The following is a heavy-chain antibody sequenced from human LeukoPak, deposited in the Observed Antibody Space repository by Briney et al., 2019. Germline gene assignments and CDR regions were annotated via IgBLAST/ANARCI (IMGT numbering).Heavy chain of an antibody. CDR2: INAGNGNT. CDR1: GYTFTSYA. V-gene: IGHV1-3*01. Sequence: ASVKVSCKASGYTFTSYAMQWVRQAPGQRLEWMGWINAGNGNTKYSQKFQGRVTITRDTSASTAYMELSSLRSEDTAVYYCARSRVGYSYEDYWGQGTLVTVSS. CDR3: ARSRVGYSYEDY. D-gene: IGHD5-18*01. J-gene: IGHJ4*02.